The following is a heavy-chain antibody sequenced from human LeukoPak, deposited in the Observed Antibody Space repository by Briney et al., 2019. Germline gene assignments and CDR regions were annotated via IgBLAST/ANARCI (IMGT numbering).Heavy chain of an antibody. CDR3: ARDPPTSGAFEY. CDR1: GFIFSSYE. J-gene: IGHJ4*02. D-gene: IGHD1-26*01. V-gene: IGHV3-48*03. CDR2: ISGSGTTM. Sequence: PGGSLSLSCAASGFIFSSYEMNWVRQAPGKGLEWVSYISGSGTTMYYGDSVKGRFTVSRDNAKNSLYLQMNSLRAEDTAVYYCARDPPTSGAFEYWGQGTLVTVSS.